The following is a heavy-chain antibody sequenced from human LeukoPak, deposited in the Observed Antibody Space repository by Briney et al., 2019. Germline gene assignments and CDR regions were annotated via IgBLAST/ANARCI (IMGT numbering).Heavy chain of an antibody. J-gene: IGHJ4*02. Sequence: KPSETLSLTCTVSGGSISTYYWSWIRQPPGKGLEWIGYIYYTGSPNYNPSLKSRVTISVDTSKNQFSLKLSSVTAADTAVYYCARDLGGVSAGYDYWGQGTLVTVSS. CDR1: GGSISTYY. CDR2: IYYTGSP. V-gene: IGHV4-59*01. CDR3: ARDLGGVSAGYDY. D-gene: IGHD3-9*01.